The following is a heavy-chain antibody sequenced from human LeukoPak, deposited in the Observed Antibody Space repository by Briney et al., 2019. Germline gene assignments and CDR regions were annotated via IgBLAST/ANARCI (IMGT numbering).Heavy chain of an antibody. Sequence: GGSLRLSCAASEFTFSSYVIAWVRQAPGKGLEWVSAISGSGGSTYYADSVKGRFTISRDNSKNTLYLQMNSLRAEDTAVYYCAKDPLYYYDSSGYYYYYGMDVWGQGTTVTVSS. J-gene: IGHJ6*02. CDR3: AKDPLYYYDSSGYYYYYGMDV. CDR1: EFTFSSYV. CDR2: ISGSGGST. D-gene: IGHD3-22*01. V-gene: IGHV3-23*01.